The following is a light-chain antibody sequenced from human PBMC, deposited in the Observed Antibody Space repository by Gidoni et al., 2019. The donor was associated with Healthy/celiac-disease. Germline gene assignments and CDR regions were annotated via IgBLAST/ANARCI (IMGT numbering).Light chain of an antibody. CDR1: QSVSSN. CDR3: QQYNNWSRT. CDR2: GAS. J-gene: IGKJ1*01. Sequence: EIVMTQYPATLSVSPGERATLSCRASQSVSSNLAWYQQKPGQAPRLLIYGASSGSGTEFTLTISSLQSEDFAVYYCQQYNNWSRTFGQGTKVEIK. V-gene: IGKV3-15*01.